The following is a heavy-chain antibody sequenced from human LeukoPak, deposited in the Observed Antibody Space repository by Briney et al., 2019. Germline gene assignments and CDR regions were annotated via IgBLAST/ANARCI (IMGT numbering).Heavy chain of an antibody. J-gene: IGHJ3*02. D-gene: IGHD3-10*01. Sequence: GGSLRLSCAASGFTFSRYAMHWVRQAPGKGLEWVSFIDTSGSYIYYGDSLKGRVTISRDNAKNSLYLQVNGLRAEDTAVYYCARGRSITLLRGVAMSDGFDIWGQGAMVTVSS. V-gene: IGHV3-21*01. CDR1: GFTFSRYA. CDR2: IDTSGSYI. CDR3: ARGRSITLLRGVAMSDGFDI.